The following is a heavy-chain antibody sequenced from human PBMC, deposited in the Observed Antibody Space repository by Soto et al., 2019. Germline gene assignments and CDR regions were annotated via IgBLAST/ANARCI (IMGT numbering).Heavy chain of an antibody. D-gene: IGHD3-16*02. J-gene: IGHJ4*02. CDR2: INHSGST. V-gene: IGHV4-34*01. CDR1: GGSFSGYY. CDR3: AREKVDYVWGSYRQYDY. Sequence: PSETLSLTCAVYGGSFSGYYWSWIRQPPGKGLEWIGEINHSGSTNYNPSLKSRVTISVDTSKNQFSLKLSSVTAADTAVYYCAREKVDYVWGSYRQYDYWGQGTLVTVSS.